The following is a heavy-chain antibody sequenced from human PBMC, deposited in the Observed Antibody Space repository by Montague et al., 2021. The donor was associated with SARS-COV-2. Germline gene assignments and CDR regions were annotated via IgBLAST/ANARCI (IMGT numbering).Heavy chain of an antibody. Sequence: SETLSLTCTVSGASISSSENSWGWIRQSPGKGLEWFGSIFYSGTTYFNPSLRSRIAISVDTSKNQSSLKVTSVTAADTAVYYCARHVTFGGVVVALDYWGQGHLVSVSS. CDR3: ARHVTFGGVVVALDY. J-gene: IGHJ4*02. V-gene: IGHV4-39*01. D-gene: IGHD3-16*02. CDR2: IFYSGTT. CDR1: GASISSSENS.